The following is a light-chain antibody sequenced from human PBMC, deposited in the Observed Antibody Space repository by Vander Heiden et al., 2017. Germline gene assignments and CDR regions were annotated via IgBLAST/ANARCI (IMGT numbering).Light chain of an antibody. CDR1: ETIDIW. CDR3: QHYNTFPIA. Sequence: DIQMTQSPSTLSASVGDRVTITCRASETIDIWLAWYHQKPGNPPKLLIYQASTLLTGVPSRFSGTGSATNFTLTISSLQPDDFATYYCQHYNTFPIAFGQGTRLEIK. CDR2: QAS. V-gene: IGKV1-5*03. J-gene: IGKJ5*01.